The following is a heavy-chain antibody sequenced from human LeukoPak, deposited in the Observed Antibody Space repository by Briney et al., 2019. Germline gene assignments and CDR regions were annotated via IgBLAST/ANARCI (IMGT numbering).Heavy chain of an antibody. CDR3: ARWVCSSTSCYYFDY. J-gene: IGHJ4*02. Sequence: GGSLRLSCAASGFTFNTYTMTWVRQAPGKGLEWVSSISNSSTYIYYADSVKGRFTISRDNVQNSLYLQMNSLRAEDTAVYYCARWVCSSTSCYYFDYWGQGTLVIVSS. CDR1: GFTFNTYT. D-gene: IGHD2-2*01. V-gene: IGHV3-21*01. CDR2: ISNSSTYI.